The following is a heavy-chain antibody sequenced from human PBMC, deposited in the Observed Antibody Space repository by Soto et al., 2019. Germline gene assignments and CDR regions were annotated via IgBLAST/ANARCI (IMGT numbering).Heavy chain of an antibody. D-gene: IGHD2-15*01. CDR1: GFTVSSNY. CDR3: ARLGYCSGGSCYRGAFDI. CDR2: IYSGGST. Sequence: GGSLRLSCAASGFTVSSNYMSWVRQAPGKGLEWVSVIYSGGSTYYADSVKGRFTISRHNSKTTLYLQMNSLRAEDTAVYYCARLGYCSGGSCYRGAFDIWGQGTMVTVSS. V-gene: IGHV3-53*04. J-gene: IGHJ3*02.